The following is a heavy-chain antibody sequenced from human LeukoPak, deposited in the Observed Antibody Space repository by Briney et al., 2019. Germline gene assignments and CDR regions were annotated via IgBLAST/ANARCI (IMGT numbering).Heavy chain of an antibody. V-gene: IGHV3-23*01. D-gene: IGHD3-10*01. CDR1: GFTFSTYA. Sequence: GSLRLSCAASGFTFSTYAMTWVRQAPGKGLEWVSAIGPSGRSTYYADSVRGRFTISRDNSKNTLYLQMNSLRAEDTAIYYCAKDPMVRGSTYDYWGQGTLVTVSS. CDR2: IGPSGRST. J-gene: IGHJ4*02. CDR3: AKDPMVRGSTYDY.